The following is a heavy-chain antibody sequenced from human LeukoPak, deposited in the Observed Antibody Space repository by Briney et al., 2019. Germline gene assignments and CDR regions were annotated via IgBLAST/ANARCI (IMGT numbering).Heavy chain of an antibody. CDR3: ARQVITFRGVTRPAFDI. Sequence: GESLKISCKTSGYSFTTHWIGWVRQMPGKGLEWMGIIYPGDSDTRYSPSFQGQVTISADKSISTAYLQWSSLKASDTAMYYCARQVITFRGVTRPAFDIWGQGTMVTVSS. J-gene: IGHJ3*02. D-gene: IGHD3-16*01. CDR2: IYPGDSDT. CDR1: GYSFTTHW. V-gene: IGHV5-51*01.